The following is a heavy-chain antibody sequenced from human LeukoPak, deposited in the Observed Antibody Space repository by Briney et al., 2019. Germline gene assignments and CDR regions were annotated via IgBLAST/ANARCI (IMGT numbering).Heavy chain of an antibody. Sequence: SETLSLTCAVSGGSISSYYWSWIRQPPGKGLEFIGYVYYSGSTNYNPSLKSRVTMSEDTSKNQFSLKLTSVTAADTAVYYCARASTWNDVPHFDYWGQGILVTVSS. V-gene: IGHV4-59*01. D-gene: IGHD1-1*01. CDR2: VYYSGST. CDR3: ARASTWNDVPHFDY. CDR1: GGSISSYY. J-gene: IGHJ4*02.